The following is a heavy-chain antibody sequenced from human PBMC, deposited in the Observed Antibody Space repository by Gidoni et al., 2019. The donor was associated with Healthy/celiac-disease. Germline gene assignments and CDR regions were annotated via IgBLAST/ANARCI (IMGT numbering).Heavy chain of an antibody. V-gene: IGHV3-48*03. CDR3: ARQLQYYYGSGDAFDI. CDR1: GVTFSSYE. D-gene: IGHD3-10*01. J-gene: IGHJ3*02. Sequence: GVTFSSYEMNWVRQAPGKGLEWVSYISSSGSTIYYADSVKCRFTISRDNAKNSLYLQMNSLRAEDTAVYYCARQLQYYYGSGDAFDIWGHGTMVTVSS. CDR2: ISSSGSTI.